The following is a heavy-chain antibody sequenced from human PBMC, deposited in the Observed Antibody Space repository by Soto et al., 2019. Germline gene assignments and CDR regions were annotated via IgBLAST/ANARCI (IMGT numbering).Heavy chain of an antibody. CDR1: GFTFSSYA. Sequence: EVHLLESGGGLVQPGGSLRLSCAASGFTFSSYAMSWVRQAPGKGLEWVSSISGSAASTLYADSVKCRFTISRDNSKNRLELQMSSPRAEDTALYYCAKDLGITVFGVVTPFDYWGQGTLVTVSS. V-gene: IGHV3-23*01. D-gene: IGHD3-3*01. CDR3: AKDLGITVFGVVTPFDY. J-gene: IGHJ4*02. CDR2: ISGSAAST.